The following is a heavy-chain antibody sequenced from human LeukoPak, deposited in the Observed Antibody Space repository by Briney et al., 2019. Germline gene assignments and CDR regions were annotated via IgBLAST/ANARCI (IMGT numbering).Heavy chain of an antibody. J-gene: IGHJ5*02. V-gene: IGHV4-39*07. CDR2: IYYSGST. Sequence: PSETLSLTCTVSGGSISSSSYYWGWIRQPPGKGLEWIGSIYYSGSTYYNPSLKSRVTISVDTSKNQFSLKLSSVTAADTAVYYCARRGWSSPFDPWGQGTLVTVSS. CDR3: ARRGWSSPFDP. CDR1: GGSISSSSYY. D-gene: IGHD3-3*01.